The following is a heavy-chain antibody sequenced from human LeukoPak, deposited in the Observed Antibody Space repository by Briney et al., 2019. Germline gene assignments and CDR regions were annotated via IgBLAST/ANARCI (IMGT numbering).Heavy chain of an antibody. CDR1: GGSFSGDY. CDR2: INHSSST. V-gene: IGHV4-34*01. D-gene: IGHD4-17*01. CDR3: AGPGGRGAVTMGY. J-gene: IGHJ4*02. Sequence: PSETLSLTCAVYGGSFSGDYCSWSRRPPGRGVEGFGGINHSSSTNYNPSLKSRVTISVDTSRNQYSVKLSSVAAADTAVYYCAGPGGRGAVTMGYWGQGTLVTVSS.